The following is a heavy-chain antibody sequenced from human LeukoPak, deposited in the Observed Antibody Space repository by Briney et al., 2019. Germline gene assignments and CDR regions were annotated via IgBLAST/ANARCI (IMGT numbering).Heavy chain of an antibody. Sequence: GGALRLSCVASGVTFSSCWMQWGGQAPGKGGVGLARINGYGSFTTYADSVNGRFSISRDNAKNTLYLHMHGLRADDTALYYCVRDRDVFTFDYWGQGTLVTVSS. J-gene: IGHJ4*02. CDR1: GVTFSSCW. V-gene: IGHV3-74*01. CDR2: INGYGSFT. CDR3: VRDRDVFTFDY. D-gene: IGHD2/OR15-2a*01.